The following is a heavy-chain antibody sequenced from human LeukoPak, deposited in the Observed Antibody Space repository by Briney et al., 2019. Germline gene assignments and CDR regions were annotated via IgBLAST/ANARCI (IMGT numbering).Heavy chain of an antibody. CDR2: IIPIFGTA. CDR3: ATGYCSSTSCQPDAFDI. V-gene: IGHV1-69*13. D-gene: IGHD2-2*01. Sequence: SVKVSCKASGGTFSSYAISWVRQAPGQGLEWVGGIIPIFGTANYAQKFQGRVTITADESTSTAYMELSSLRSEDTAVYYCATGYCSSTSCQPDAFDIWGQGTMVTVSS. CDR1: GGTFSSYA. J-gene: IGHJ3*02.